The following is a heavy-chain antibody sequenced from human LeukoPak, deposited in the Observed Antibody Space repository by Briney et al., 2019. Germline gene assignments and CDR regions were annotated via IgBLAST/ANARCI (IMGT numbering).Heavy chain of an antibody. D-gene: IGHD6-13*01. CDR1: GDSVSSDSAA. CDR2: TYRTSRWYN. Sequence: SQTLSLTCAISGDSVSSDSAAWNWIRQSPSRGLEWLGRTYRTSRWYNDYAVSVKSRITINPDTSKNQFSLQLSSVTPEDTAVYYCARDLPPGAAGVTGPFDYWGQGTLVTVSA. J-gene: IGHJ4*02. V-gene: IGHV6-1*01. CDR3: ARDLPPGAAGVTGPFDY.